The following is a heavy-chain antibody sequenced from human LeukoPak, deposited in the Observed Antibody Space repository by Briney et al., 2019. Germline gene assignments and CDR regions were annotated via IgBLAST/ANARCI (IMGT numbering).Heavy chain of an antibody. CDR2: IYYSGST. Sequence: SETLSLTCTVSGGSISSYYWSWIRQPPGKGLEWIGYIYYSGSTNYNPSLKSRVTISVDTSKNQFSPKLSSVTAADTAVYYCARGLDSGSYLTYYYYYYMDVWGKGTTVTVSS. CDR1: GGSISSYY. CDR3: ARGLDSGSYLTYYYYYYMDV. J-gene: IGHJ6*03. V-gene: IGHV4-59*01. D-gene: IGHD1-26*01.